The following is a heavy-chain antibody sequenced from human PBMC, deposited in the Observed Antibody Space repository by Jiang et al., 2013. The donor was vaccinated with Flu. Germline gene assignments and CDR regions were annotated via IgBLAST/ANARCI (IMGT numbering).Heavy chain of an antibody. D-gene: IGHD2-21*02. J-gene: IGHJ6*02. Sequence: AASGFTFSSYAMSWVRQAPGEGLEWVSAISASGGTSYYADSVKGRFTLSQRQCQERALFCKMNSLRAEDTAVYYCAKARDWENYYFYSMDVWGQGTTVTVSS. CDR1: GFTFSSYA. CDR2: ISASGGTS. CDR3: AKARDWENYYFYSMDV. V-gene: IGHV3-23*01.